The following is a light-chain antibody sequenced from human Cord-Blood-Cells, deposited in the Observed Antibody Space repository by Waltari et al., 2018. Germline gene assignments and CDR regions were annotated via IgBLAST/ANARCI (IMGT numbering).Light chain of an antibody. CDR1: SSDVGGYNY. V-gene: IGLV2-14*03. CDR2: NVN. Sequence: QSALPQPASVSGSPGQSITISCTGTSSDVGGYNYVSWYQHHQCKAPKLRIYNVNNRPSGVSHRFSASKSGNTASLTISGLQAEDEADYYCSSYTSSSTLVFGGGTKLTVL. CDR3: SSYTSSSTLV. J-gene: IGLJ2*01.